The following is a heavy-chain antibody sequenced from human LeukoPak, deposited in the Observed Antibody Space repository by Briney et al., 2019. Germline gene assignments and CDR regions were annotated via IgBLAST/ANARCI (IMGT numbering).Heavy chain of an antibody. D-gene: IGHD1-26*01. Sequence: PGGSLRLSCAASGFTFSSYDMSWVRQAPGKGLEWVSGISGGGNTFYSDAVKGRFTISRDNSKNTLFLEIYCGRDGWEIRLATGYWGQGTLVTVSS. CDR1: GFTFSSYD. J-gene: IGHJ4*02. CDR3: GY. V-gene: IGHV3-23*01. CDR2: ISGGGNT.